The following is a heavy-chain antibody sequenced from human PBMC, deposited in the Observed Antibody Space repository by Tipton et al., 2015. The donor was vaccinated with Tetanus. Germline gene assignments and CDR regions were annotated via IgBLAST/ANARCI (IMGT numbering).Heavy chain of an antibody. CDR2: IYPGDSDT. J-gene: IGHJ4*02. CDR1: GYIFTNYW. V-gene: IGHV5-51*01. D-gene: IGHD2-15*01. CDR3: ARAHCSDGVCNFDF. Sequence: MQLVQSGGEVKKPGESLKISCKGSGYIFTNYWIGWVRQKPGKGLEWMGIIYPGDSDTRYSPSFQGRVTIPVDKSINTAYLQWSSLKASDTSMFYCARAHCSDGVCNFDFWGQGALVTVAS.